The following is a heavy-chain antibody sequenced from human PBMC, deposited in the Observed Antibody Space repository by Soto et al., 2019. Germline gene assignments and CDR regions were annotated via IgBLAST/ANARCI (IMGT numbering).Heavy chain of an antibody. CDR1: GYTFTSYG. V-gene: IGHV1-18*04. Sequence: ASVKVSCKASGYTFTSYGISWVRQAPGQGLEWMGWISAYNGNTNYAQKLQGRVTMTTDTSTSTAYMELRSLRSDDTAVYYCARDPLGDILTGPYYFDYWGQGTLVTVSS. J-gene: IGHJ4*02. CDR3: ARDPLGDILTGPYYFDY. D-gene: IGHD3-9*01. CDR2: ISAYNGNT.